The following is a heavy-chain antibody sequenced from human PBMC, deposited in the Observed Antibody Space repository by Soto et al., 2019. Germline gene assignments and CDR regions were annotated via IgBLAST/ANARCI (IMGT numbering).Heavy chain of an antibody. Sequence: GGSXRLSCAASGFTFSSYSMNWVRQAPGKGLEWVSSISSSSSYIYYADSVKGRFTISRDNAKNSLYLQMNSLRAEDTAVYYCARDVYCSGGSCYAQENWFDPWGQGTLVTVSS. CDR1: GFTFSSYS. CDR2: ISSSSSYI. J-gene: IGHJ5*02. CDR3: ARDVYCSGGSCYAQENWFDP. V-gene: IGHV3-21*01. D-gene: IGHD2-15*01.